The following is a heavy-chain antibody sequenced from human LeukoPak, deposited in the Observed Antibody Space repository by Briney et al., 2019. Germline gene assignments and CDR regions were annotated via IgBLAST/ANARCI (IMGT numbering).Heavy chain of an antibody. J-gene: IGHJ4*02. Sequence: ASVKVSCKASGYTFTSYAMHWVRQAPGQRLEWMGWINAGNGNTKYSQKFQGRVTITRDTSASTAYMELSSLRSEDTAVYYCARMRVFHYYGSGSYGYWGQGTLVTVSS. CDR2: INAGNGNT. CDR1: GYTFTSYA. D-gene: IGHD3-10*01. V-gene: IGHV1-3*01. CDR3: ARMRVFHYYGSGSYGY.